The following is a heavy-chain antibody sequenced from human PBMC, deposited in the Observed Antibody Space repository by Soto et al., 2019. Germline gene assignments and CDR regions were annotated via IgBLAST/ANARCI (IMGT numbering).Heavy chain of an antibody. V-gene: IGHV3-74*01. J-gene: IGHJ4*02. Sequence: GGSLRLSCAASGFTFSSHWMHWVRQAPGKGLVWVSRINSDGSSTSYADSVKGRFTISRDNVKNMLYLQMNSLRAEDTAVYYCARGSAAAANWGQGTLVTVSS. CDR1: GFTFSSHW. D-gene: IGHD6-13*01. CDR3: ARGSAAAAN. CDR2: INSDGSST.